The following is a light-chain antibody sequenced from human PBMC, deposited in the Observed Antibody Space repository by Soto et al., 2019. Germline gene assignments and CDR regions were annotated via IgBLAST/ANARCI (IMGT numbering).Light chain of an antibody. CDR3: TSSTSDSLYV. CDR1: SSDVGGYSY. Sequence: QSALTQPASVSWSPGQSITMSGTGTSSDVGGYSYVSLYQQYPGKVHKLLIYNVSNRPSGVSNRFSGSKSGNTASLTISGLQAEDEADYFCTSSTSDSLYVFGTGAKVTVL. J-gene: IGLJ1*01. V-gene: IGLV2-14*01. CDR2: NVS.